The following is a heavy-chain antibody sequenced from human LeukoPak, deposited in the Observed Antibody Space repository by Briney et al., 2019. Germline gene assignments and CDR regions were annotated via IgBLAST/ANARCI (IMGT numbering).Heavy chain of an antibody. J-gene: IGHJ5*02. V-gene: IGHV4-30-4*07. D-gene: IGHD6-13*01. CDR2: IHDSGST. CDR1: GDSISSGGYS. CDR3: ARVVAAAGNNWFDP. Sequence: SETLSLTCAVSGDSISSGGYSWSWIRQTPGKGLEWIAYIHDSGSTYNNPSLKTRLSISIDTSKNQFSLKLHSVTAADTAVYYCARVVAAAGNNWFDPWGQGTLVTVSS.